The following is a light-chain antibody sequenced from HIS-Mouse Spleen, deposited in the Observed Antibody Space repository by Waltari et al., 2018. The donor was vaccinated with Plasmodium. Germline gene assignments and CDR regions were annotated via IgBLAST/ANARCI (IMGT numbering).Light chain of an antibody. V-gene: IGLV3-1*01. CDR3: QAWDSSTAV. J-gene: IGLJ3*02. CDR2: QDS. Sequence: SYELTQPPSVSVSPGQTASITCPWYQLGDQYACWYQPKPGQSPVLVIYQDSKRPSGIPERFSGSNSGNTATLTISGTQAMDEADYYCQAWDSSTAVFGGGTKLTVL. CDR1: QLGDQY.